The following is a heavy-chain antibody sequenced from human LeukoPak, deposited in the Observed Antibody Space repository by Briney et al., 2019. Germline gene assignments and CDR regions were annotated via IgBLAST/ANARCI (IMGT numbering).Heavy chain of an antibody. CDR3: AKSGIVVVPAAFTYYFDY. D-gene: IGHD2-2*01. V-gene: IGHV3-23*01. Sequence: AGGSLRLSCAASGFTFSIHDMYWIRQSPGKGLECVSVISRGGISYYADSVKGRFTISRDNSKNTLYLQMNSLRAEDTAVYYCAKSGIVVVPAAFTYYFDYWGQGTLVTVSS. J-gene: IGHJ4*02. CDR1: GFTFSIHD. CDR2: ISRGGIS.